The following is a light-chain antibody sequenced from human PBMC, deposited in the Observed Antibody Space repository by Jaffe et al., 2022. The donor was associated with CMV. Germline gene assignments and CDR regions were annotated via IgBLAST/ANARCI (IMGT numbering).Light chain of an antibody. CDR1: QSVGYN. CDR2: DAS. J-gene: IGKJ4*01. V-gene: IGKV3-15*01. Sequence: EIVLTQSPATLSVSPGGRATLSCRASQSVGYNLAWYQQKPGQSPRLLIHDASTRATGIPARFSGSGSGTEFTLTIDSLQSEDFAVYYCQQYKKWPPLTFGGGTKVEIK. CDR3: QQYKKWPPLT.